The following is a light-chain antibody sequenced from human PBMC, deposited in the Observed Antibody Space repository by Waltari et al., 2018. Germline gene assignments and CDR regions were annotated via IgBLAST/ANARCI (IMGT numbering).Light chain of an antibody. CDR1: GHRSCQ. V-gene: IGLV3-19*01. J-gene: IGLJ2*01. CDR2: GKN. Sequence: SSELTQDPAVSAALGQAVRITRQGDGHRSCQSSWYQQKPGQAHVPVIYGKNNRPSGIPDRFSGSSSGNTASLTITGAQAEDEADYYCNSRDSSGNHVVFGGGTKLTVL. CDR3: NSRDSSGNHVV.